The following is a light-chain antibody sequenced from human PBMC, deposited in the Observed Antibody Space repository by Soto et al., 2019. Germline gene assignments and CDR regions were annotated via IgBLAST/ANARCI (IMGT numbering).Light chain of an antibody. J-gene: IGKJ1*01. V-gene: IGKV1-5*03. CDR3: QHYNSYSEA. CDR1: QTISSW. CDR2: KAS. Sequence: DSPMTQTPSTLSGSVGERVTTTCRASQTISSWLAWYQQKPGKAPKLMIYKASTLKSGVPSRFSGSGSGTEFTLTISSLQPDDVATYYCQHYNSYSEAFSQGTKVDIK.